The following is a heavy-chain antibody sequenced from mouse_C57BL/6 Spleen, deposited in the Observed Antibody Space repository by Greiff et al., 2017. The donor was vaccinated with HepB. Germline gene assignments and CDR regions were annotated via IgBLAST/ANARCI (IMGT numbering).Heavy chain of an antibody. Sequence: DVMLVESGGGLVQPGGSLKLSCAASGFTFSDYYMYWVRQTPEKRLEWVAYISNGGGSTYYPDTVKGRFTISRDNAKNTLYLQMSRLKSEDTAMYYCARLGRRNAMDYWGQGTSVTVSS. V-gene: IGHV5-12*01. D-gene: IGHD4-1*01. CDR2: ISNGGGST. J-gene: IGHJ4*01. CDR1: GFTFSDYY. CDR3: ARLGRRNAMDY.